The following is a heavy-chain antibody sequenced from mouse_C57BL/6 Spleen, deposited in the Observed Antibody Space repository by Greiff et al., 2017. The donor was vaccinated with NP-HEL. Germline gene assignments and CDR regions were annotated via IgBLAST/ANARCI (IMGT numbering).Heavy chain of an antibody. CDR3: AREGDGTY. J-gene: IGHJ3*01. Sequence: VQLQQPGAELVMPGASVKLSCKASGYTFTSYWMHWVKQRPGQGLEWIGEIDPSDSYTNYNQKFKGKSTLTVDKSSSTAYMQLSSLTSEDSAVYYCAREGDGTYWGQGTLVTVSA. D-gene: IGHD3-3*01. CDR2: IDPSDSYT. V-gene: IGHV1-69*01. CDR1: GYTFTSYW.